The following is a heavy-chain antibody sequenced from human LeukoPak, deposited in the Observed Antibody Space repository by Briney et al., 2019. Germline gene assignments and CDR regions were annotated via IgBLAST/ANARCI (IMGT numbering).Heavy chain of an antibody. CDR2: IYYSGST. CDR3: ARGGDRTRYYFDY. Sequence: SETLSLTCTVSGGSISSGGYYWSWIRQHPGKGLEWIGYIYYSGSTNYNPSLKSRVTISVDTSKNQFSLKLSSVTAADTAVYYCARGGDRTRYYFDYWGQGTLVPVSS. D-gene: IGHD2-21*02. CDR1: GGSISSGGYY. V-gene: IGHV4-61*08. J-gene: IGHJ4*02.